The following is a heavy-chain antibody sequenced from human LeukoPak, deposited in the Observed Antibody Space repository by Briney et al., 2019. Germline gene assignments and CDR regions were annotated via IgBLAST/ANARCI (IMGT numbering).Heavy chain of an antibody. CDR1: GGSFSGYY. V-gene: IGHV4-34*01. CDR3: ARMARRTCSSTSCYRDY. J-gene: IGHJ4*02. D-gene: IGHD2-2*01. CDR2: INHSGST. Sequence: PSETLSLTCAVYGGSFSGYYWSWIRQPPGKGLEWIGEINHSGSTNYNPSLKSRVTISVDTSKNQFSPKLSSVTAADTAVYYCARMARRTCSSTSCYRDYWGQGTLVTVSS.